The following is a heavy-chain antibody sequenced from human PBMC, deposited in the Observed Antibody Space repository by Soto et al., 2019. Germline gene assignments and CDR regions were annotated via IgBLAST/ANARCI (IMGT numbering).Heavy chain of an antibody. CDR1: GLTFSDYW. Sequence: GGSLRLSCAVSGLTFSDYWMSWVRQAPGKGLEWLANINQDGSEKYYVDSVKGRFTISRNNSKNTLYLQMNSLRAEDTAVYHCASHAPPMSCSGGSCYDYFDYWGQGTLVTVSS. V-gene: IGHV3-7*03. J-gene: IGHJ4*02. D-gene: IGHD2-15*01. CDR2: INQDGSEK. CDR3: ASHAPPMSCSGGSCYDYFDY.